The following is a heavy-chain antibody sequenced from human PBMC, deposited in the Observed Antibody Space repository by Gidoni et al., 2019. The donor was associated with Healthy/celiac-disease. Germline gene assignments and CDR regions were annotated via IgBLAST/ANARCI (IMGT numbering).Heavy chain of an antibody. V-gene: IGHV3-33*01. D-gene: IGHD3-10*01. CDR1: GFTFSSYG. J-gene: IGHJ4*02. CDR2: IWYDGSNK. Sequence: QVQLVESGGGVVQHGRSLRLSCAASGFTFSSYGMHWVRQAPGKGLEWAAVIWYDGSNKYYADSVKGRLTISRDNSKNTLYLQMNSLRAEDTAVYYCARESLWFGELMGSFDYWGQGTLVTVSS. CDR3: ARESLWFGELMGSFDY.